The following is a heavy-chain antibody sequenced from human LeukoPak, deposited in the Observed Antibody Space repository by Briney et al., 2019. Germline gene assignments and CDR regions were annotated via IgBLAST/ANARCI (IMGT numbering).Heavy chain of an antibody. CDR2: ISGDGGST. J-gene: IGHJ6*03. D-gene: IGHD2-15*01. V-gene: IGHV3-43*02. Sequence: GGSLRLSCAASGFTFDDYAMHWVRQAPGKGLEWVSLISGDGGSTYYAGSVKGRFTISRYKSKNSLYLQMNSLRTEYTALYYCAKDMSLGDVVVVAAGEYGYMDVWGKGTTVTVSS. CDR1: GFTFDDYA. CDR3: AKDMSLGDVVVVAAGEYGYMDV.